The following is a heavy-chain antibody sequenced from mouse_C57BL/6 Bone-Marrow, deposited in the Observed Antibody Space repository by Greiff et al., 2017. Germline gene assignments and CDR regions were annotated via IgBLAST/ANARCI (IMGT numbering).Heavy chain of an antibody. CDR1: GYSITSGYY. CDR2: ISYDGSN. J-gene: IGHJ4*01. V-gene: IGHV3-6*01. Sequence: ESGPGLVKPSQSLSLTCSVTGYSITSGYYWNWIRQFPGNKLEWMGFISYDGSNNYNPSLKNRISITRDTSKNQFFLKLNSVTTEDTATYYCAREALIWDYYGSSLDYYAMDYWGQGTSVTVSS. CDR3: AREALIWDYYGSSLDYYAMDY. D-gene: IGHD1-1*01.